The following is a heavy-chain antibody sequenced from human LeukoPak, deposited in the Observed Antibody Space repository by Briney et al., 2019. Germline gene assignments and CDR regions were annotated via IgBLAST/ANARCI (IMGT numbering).Heavy chain of an antibody. J-gene: IGHJ4*02. CDR1: GFTFSRYG. D-gene: IGHD1-26*01. Sequence: PGGSLRLSCAASGFTFSRYGMHWVRQGPGKGLEWVAVIWYDGSKKYYADSVKGRFTISRDNAKNTLYLQMNSLRAEDTAVYYCAGASYSAFDYWGQGTLVTVSS. V-gene: IGHV3-33*03. CDR3: AGASYSAFDY. CDR2: IWYDGSKK.